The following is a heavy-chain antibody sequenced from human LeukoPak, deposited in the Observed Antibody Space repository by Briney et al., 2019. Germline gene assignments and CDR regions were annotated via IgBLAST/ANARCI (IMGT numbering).Heavy chain of an antibody. CDR1: GFTFSRYG. CDR2: IWDDGCNK. D-gene: IGHD2-2*01. CDR3: AKSQYQLSLGAFDI. V-gene: IGHV3-33*06. J-gene: IGHJ3*02. Sequence: GGALRLSCAASGFTFSRYGLHGVRQAPGKGRERVAVIWDDGCNKYYADSVKGRFTISRDNSKNTLYLQMNSLRAEDTAVYYCAKSQYQLSLGAFDIWGQGTTVTVSS.